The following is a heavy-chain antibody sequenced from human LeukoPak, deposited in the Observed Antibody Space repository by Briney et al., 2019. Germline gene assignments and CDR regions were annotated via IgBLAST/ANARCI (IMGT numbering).Heavy chain of an antibody. CDR1: GFTFSSYS. D-gene: IGHD1-1*01. J-gene: IGHJ6*03. CDR2: IKQDGSEK. CDR3: ARPRPGYYMDV. Sequence: GGSLRLSCAASGFTFSSYSMNWVRQAPGKGLEWVANIKQDGSEKYYVDSVKGRFTISRDNAKNSLYLQMNSLRAEDTAVYYCARPRPGYYMDVWGKGTTVTVSS. V-gene: IGHV3-7*01.